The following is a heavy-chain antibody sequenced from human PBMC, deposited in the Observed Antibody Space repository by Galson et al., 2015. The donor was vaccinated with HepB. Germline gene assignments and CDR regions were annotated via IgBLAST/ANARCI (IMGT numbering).Heavy chain of an antibody. CDR3: AKGSYYDILTGYSAYYYYGMDV. CDR2: ISGSGGST. J-gene: IGHJ6*01. Sequence: SLRLSCAASGFTFSSYAMSWVRLAPGKGLEWVSAISGSGGSTYYADSVKGRFTISRDNSKNTLYLQMNSLRAEDTAVYYCAKGSYYDILTGYSAYYYYGMDVWGQGTTVTVSS. CDR1: GFTFSSYA. V-gene: IGHV3-23*01. D-gene: IGHD3-9*01.